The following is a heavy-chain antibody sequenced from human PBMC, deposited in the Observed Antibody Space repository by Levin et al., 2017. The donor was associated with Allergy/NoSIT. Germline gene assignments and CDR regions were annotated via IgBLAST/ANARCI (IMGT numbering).Heavy chain of an antibody. V-gene: IGHV4-39*07. CDR2: LYYSGNT. CDR3: ARGRRDWFSSNWHLYGYFDL. CDR1: GDSMKYSSYY. D-gene: IGHD3/OR15-3a*01. Sequence: PSETLSLTCTVSGDSMKYSSYYWGWIRQFPGEGLEWIGSLYYSGNTHYNPSVRSRVTISVDTSKNQLSLYLNSVTAADTAVYFCARGRRDWFSSNWHLYGYFDLWGRGTLVTVSS. J-gene: IGHJ2*01.